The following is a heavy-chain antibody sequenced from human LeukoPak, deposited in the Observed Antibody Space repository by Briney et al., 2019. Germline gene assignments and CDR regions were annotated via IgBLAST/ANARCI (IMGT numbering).Heavy chain of an antibody. CDR1: GGTFSSYT. Sequence: SVKVSCKASGGTFSSYTISWVRQAPGQGLEWMGRIIPILGIANYAQKFQGRVTITADKSTSTAYMELSSLRSEDTAVYYCARARGYSYGSDDYWGQGTLVTVSS. CDR2: IIPILGIA. V-gene: IGHV1-69*02. CDR3: ARARGYSYGSDDY. J-gene: IGHJ4*02. D-gene: IGHD5-18*01.